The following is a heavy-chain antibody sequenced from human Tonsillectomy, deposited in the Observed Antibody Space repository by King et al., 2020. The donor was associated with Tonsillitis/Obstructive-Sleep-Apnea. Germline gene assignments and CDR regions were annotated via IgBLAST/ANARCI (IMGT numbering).Heavy chain of an antibody. V-gene: IGHV3-53*01. CDR2: IYSGGST. D-gene: IGHD4-11*01. CDR1: GFTVSTNY. Sequence: VQLVESGGGLIQPGGSLRLSCAASGFTVSTNYMSWVRQAPGKGLEWVSVIYSGGSTYYADSVMGRFTISRDNSKNTLYLQMDSLRAEDTAVYYCSTAATNTAIDYWGQGTLVPVSS. J-gene: IGHJ4*02. CDR3: STAATNTAIDY.